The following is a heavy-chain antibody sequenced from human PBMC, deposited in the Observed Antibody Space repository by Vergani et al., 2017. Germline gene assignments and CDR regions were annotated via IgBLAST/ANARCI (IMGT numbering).Heavy chain of an antibody. D-gene: IGHD3-16*02. V-gene: IGHV5-51*01. CDR2: IYPGDSDT. Sequence: EVQLVQSGAEVKKPGESLRISCKGSGYSFTSYWISWVRQMPGKGLEWMGIIYPGDSDTRYSPSFQGQVTISADKSISTAYLQWSSLKASDTAMYYCARANMITFGGVIVPVKKLDYYYGMDVWGQGTTVTVSS. CDR3: ARANMITFGGVIVPVKKLDYYYGMDV. J-gene: IGHJ6*02. CDR1: GYSFTSYW.